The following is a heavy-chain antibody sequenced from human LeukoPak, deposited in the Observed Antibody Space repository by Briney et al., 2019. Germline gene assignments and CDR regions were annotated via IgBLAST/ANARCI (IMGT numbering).Heavy chain of an antibody. V-gene: IGHV1-3*01. D-gene: IGHD3-10*01. CDR1: GYTFTNYA. CDR2: INAGNGNT. CDR3: ASGPDYYDSGSYLPS. Sequence: GASVKVSCKASGYTFTNYAMHWVRQAPGQRLEWMGWINAGNGNTKYSQKFRGRVTITGDTSASTAYMEVSSLRSEDTAVYYCASGPDYYDSGSYLPSWGQGTLVTVSS. J-gene: IGHJ5*02.